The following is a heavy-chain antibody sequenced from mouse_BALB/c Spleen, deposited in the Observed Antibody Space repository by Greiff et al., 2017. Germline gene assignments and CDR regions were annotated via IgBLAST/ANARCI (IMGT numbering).Heavy chain of an antibody. CDR1: GYTFPSST. V-gene: IGHV1-4*02. CDR2: INHSSGYT. D-gene: IGHD2-14*01. CDR3: TRRGYDRYFDD. J-gene: IGHJ2*01. Sequence: QVQLQQSAAELARPGASVKMSCKASGYTFPSSTMYWVKQRPGQGLEWIGYINHSSGYTAYNQKSKDKTTLTAVKSSSTAYMQLSSLTSEESEVYYWTRRGYDRYFDDWGRGGTLAV.